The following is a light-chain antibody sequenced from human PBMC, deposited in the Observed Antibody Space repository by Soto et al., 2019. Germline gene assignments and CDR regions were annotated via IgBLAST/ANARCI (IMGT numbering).Light chain of an antibody. J-gene: IGLJ1*01. V-gene: IGLV2-14*01. CDR3: SSHTSYSTRV. Sequence: QSALTQPASVSGSPGQLIAISCTGTSSDVGGYNYVSWYQQHPGKAPKLMIHEVSNRPSGISDRFSGSKSGNTASLTISGLQADDEADYYCSSHTSYSTRVFGTGTKLTVL. CDR2: EVS. CDR1: SSDVGGYNY.